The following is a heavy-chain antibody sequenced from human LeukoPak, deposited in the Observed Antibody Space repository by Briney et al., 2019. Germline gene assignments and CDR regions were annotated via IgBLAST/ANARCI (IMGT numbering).Heavy chain of an antibody. Sequence: PRGSLRVSCVASGFTFSRYLMRSVRQAPRKGPGWVSRIKSDGRSTNYAHSVRGRFSISRDNAQNTRYLQMNSLRVEDAAVYYCARIWGDYVLCYFDYWGEGTLVSVCS. CDR2: IKSDGRST. D-gene: IGHD4-17*01. CDR3: ARIWGDYVLCYFDY. J-gene: IGHJ4*02. V-gene: IGHV3-74*01. CDR1: GFTFSRYL.